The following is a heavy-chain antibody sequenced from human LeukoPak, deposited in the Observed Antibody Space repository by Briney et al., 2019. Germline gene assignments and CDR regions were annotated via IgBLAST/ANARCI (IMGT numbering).Heavy chain of an antibody. D-gene: IGHD5-18*01. V-gene: IGHV3-21*01. CDR2: ISSSSSYI. J-gene: IGHJ4*02. Sequence: GGSLRLSCAASGFTFSSYSMNWVRQAPGKGLEWVSSISSSSSYIYYADSVKGRFTISRDNAKNSLYLQMNSLRAEDTAVYYCARATAMVPSFDYWGQGTLVTVSS. CDR1: GFTFSSYS. CDR3: ARATAMVPSFDY.